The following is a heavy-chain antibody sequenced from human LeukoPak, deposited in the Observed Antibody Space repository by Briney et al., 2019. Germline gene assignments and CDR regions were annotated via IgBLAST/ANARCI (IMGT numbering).Heavy chain of an antibody. CDR1: GGTFSSYA. CDR2: IIPIFGTA. J-gene: IGHJ6*03. V-gene: IGHV1-69*05. Sequence: ASVKVSCKASGGTFSSYAISWVRQALGQGLEWMGRIIPIFGTANYAQKFQGRVTMTRDTSTSTVYMELSSLRSEDTAVYYCATHGTVTGVDHYYYYMDVWGKGTTVTVSS. CDR3: ATHGTVTGVDHYYYYMDV. D-gene: IGHD4-17*01.